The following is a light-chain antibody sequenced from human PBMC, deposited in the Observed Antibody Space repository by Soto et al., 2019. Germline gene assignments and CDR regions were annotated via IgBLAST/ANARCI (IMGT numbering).Light chain of an antibody. CDR3: SSYTSSSLYV. CDR1: SIDVGGYNY. Sequence: QSALTQPASVSGSPGQSITLSCTGTSIDVGGYNYVSWNQQHPGKAPKLMIYDVNNRPSGVSNRFSGSKSGNTASLTISGLQAEDEADYYCSSYTSSSLYVFGTGTKLTVL. J-gene: IGLJ1*01. V-gene: IGLV2-14*01. CDR2: DVN.